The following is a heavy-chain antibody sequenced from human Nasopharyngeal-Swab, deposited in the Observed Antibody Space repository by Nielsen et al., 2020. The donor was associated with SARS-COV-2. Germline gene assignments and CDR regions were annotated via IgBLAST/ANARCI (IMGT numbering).Heavy chain of an antibody. J-gene: IGHJ5*02. Sequence: GESLKISCAASGFTFSSYAMSWVRQAPGKGLEWASAISGSGGSTYYADSVKGRFTISRDNSKNTLYLQMNSLRAEDTAVYYCAKDPDGDYGGNWFDPWGQGTLVTVSS. V-gene: IGHV3-23*01. CDR1: GFTFSSYA. D-gene: IGHD4-17*01. CDR2: ISGSGGST. CDR3: AKDPDGDYGGNWFDP.